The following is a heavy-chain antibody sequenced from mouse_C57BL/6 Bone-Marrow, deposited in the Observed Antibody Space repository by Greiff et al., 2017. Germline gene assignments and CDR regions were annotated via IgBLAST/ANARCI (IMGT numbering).Heavy chain of an antibody. D-gene: IGHD2-3*01. V-gene: IGHV1-81*01. Sequence: QVQLKPSGAELARPGASVKLSCKASGYTFTRYGISWVKQRTGQGLEWIGEIYPRSGNTYYNEKFKGKATLTADKSSSTAYMERRSLTSEDSAVYFCARYDGYWYFDVWGTGTTVTVSS. CDR1: GYTFTRYG. J-gene: IGHJ1*03. CDR3: ARYDGYWYFDV. CDR2: IYPRSGNT.